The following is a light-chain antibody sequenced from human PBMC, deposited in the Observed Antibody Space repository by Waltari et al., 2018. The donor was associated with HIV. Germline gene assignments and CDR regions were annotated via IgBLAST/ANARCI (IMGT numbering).Light chain of an antibody. CDR2: GSS. CDR3: QQYDSSFPVYT. J-gene: IGKJ2*01. Sequence: DIVLTQTPGTLSMSPRDAAPLSCRASQSISSTYLAWYQQKPGQAPRLLIYGSSRRATGIPDRFSGSGSGTDFTLTISRLEPEDSAVYYCQQYDSSFPVYTFGQGTKLEIK. CDR1: QSISSTY. V-gene: IGKV3-20*01.